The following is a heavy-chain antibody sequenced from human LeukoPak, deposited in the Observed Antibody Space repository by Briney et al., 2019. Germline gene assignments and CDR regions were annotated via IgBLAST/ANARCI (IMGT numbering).Heavy chain of an antibody. Sequence: GGSLRPSCAASGFTFSDYYMSWIRQAPGKGLEWVSYISSSGSTIYYADSVKGRFTISRDNAKNSLYLQMNSLRAEDTAVYYCARDSSPDDAFDIWGQGTMVTVSS. CDR2: ISSSGSTI. CDR3: ARDSSPDDAFDI. J-gene: IGHJ3*02. D-gene: IGHD6-6*01. V-gene: IGHV3-11*01. CDR1: GFTFSDYY.